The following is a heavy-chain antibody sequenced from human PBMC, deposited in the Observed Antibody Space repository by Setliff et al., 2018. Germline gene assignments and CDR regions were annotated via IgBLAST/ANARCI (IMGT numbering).Heavy chain of an antibody. CDR3: ARGGKAADARKGLFEN. J-gene: IGHJ4*02. CDR1: GYTFNDYI. V-gene: IGHV1-18*01. CDR2: ISPHTGKT. D-gene: IGHD6-13*01. Sequence: ASVKVSCKASGYTFNDYIINWVRQAPGQGLEWVGWISPHTGKTYFAQKLQGRVTMTTDTSTETAYMELRSLKSDDTAVYYCARGGKAADARKGLFENWGQGTLVTVSS.